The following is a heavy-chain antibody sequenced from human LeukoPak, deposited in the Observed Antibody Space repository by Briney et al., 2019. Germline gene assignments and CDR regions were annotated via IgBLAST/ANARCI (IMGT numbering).Heavy chain of an antibody. CDR2: IYYSGST. D-gene: IGHD3-10*01. CDR3: ARSGRGSSAGFDY. J-gene: IGHJ4*02. CDR1: GGSINSGGYY. V-gene: IGHV4-61*08. Sequence: SETLSLTCTVSGGSINSGGYYWSWIRQHPGKGLEWIGYIYYSGSTNYTPSLKSRITISVDTSRNQFSLKLNSVTAADTAVYYCARSGRGSSAGFDYWGQGTLVTVSS.